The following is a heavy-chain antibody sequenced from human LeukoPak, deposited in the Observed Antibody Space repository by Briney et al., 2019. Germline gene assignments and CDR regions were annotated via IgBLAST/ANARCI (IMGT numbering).Heavy chain of an antibody. Sequence: PGGSLRLSCAASGFTFSSYWMHWVRQAPGKGLVWVSRINSDGSNTNYADSVKGRFTISRGNAKNTLYLQMNSLRVEDTAVYYCARGGCHSGTLPFDYWGQGTLVTVSS. CDR2: INSDGSNT. CDR3: ARGGCHSGTLPFDY. V-gene: IGHV3-74*01. CDR1: GFTFSSYW. J-gene: IGHJ4*02. D-gene: IGHD1-26*01.